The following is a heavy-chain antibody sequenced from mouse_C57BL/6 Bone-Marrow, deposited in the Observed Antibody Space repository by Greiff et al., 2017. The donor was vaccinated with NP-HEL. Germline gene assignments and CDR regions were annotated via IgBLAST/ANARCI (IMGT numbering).Heavy chain of an antibody. CDR2: IDPSDSYT. D-gene: IGHD2-4*01. CDR1: GYTFTSYW. J-gene: IGHJ2*01. CDR3: ARPYDYDEGYYFDY. Sequence: QVQLKQPGAELVRPGTSVKLSCKASGYTFTSYWMHWVKQRPGQGLEWIGVIDPSDSYTNYNQKFKGKATLTVDTSSSTAYMQLSSLTSEDSAVYYCARPYDYDEGYYFDYWGQGTTLTVSS. V-gene: IGHV1-59*01.